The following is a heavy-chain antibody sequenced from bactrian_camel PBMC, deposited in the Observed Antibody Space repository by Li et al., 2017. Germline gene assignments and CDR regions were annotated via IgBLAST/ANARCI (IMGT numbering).Heavy chain of an antibody. CDR3: AAHHYQEAIICAYHSGGLTIDEYNY. J-gene: IGHJ4*01. V-gene: IGHV3-2*01. Sequence: QLVESGGGLVQPGGSLTLSCAASGFTFSSYFVSWVRQAPGKGLEWVSSIYAGGGTSYYADSVKGRFTISKDNAKNTLYLQMNGLKPEDTAMYYCAAHHYQEAIICAYHSGGLTIDEYNYWGQGTQVTVS. D-gene: IGHD2*01. CDR1: GFTFSSYF. CDR2: IYAGGGTS.